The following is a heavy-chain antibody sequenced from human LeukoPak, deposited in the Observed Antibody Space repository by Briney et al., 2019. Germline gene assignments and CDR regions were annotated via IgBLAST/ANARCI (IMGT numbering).Heavy chain of an antibody. CDR3: ARFRPTGIAAAGGLY. Sequence: SETLSLTCTVSGGSISSSSYYWGWIRQPPGKGLEWIGSIYYSGSTYYNPSLKSRVTISVDTSKNQFSLKLSSVTAADTAVYYCARFRPTGIAAAGGLYWGQGTLVTVSS. CDR1: GGSISSSSYY. D-gene: IGHD6-13*01. CDR2: IYYSGST. J-gene: IGHJ4*02. V-gene: IGHV4-39*07.